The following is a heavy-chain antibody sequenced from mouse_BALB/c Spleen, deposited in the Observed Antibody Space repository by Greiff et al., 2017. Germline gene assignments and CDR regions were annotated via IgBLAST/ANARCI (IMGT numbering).Heavy chain of an antibody. J-gene: IGHJ4*01. V-gene: IGHV5-6*01. Sequence: EVHLVESGGGLVKPGGSLKLSCAASGFTFSSYGMSWVRQTPDKRLEWVATISSGGSYTYYPDSVKGRFTISRDNAKNTLYLQMSSLKSEDTAMYYCARRMSYDVGDYAMDYWGQGTSVTVSS. CDR1: GFTFSSYG. CDR3: ARRMSYDVGDYAMDY. D-gene: IGHD2-12*01. CDR2: ISSGGSYT.